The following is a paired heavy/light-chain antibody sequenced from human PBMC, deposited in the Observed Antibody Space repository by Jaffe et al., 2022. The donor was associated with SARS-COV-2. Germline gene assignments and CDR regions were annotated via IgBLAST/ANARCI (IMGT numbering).Heavy chain of an antibody. Sequence: QVQLVQSGAEVKKPGASVKVSCKASGYTFTDYAMHWVRQAPGQRLEWMGWINAGNGNTEYSQKFQGRVTITTDTFASTAYMELSSLRSEDTAVYYCARASSNCPACWFDPWGQGTLVTVSS. J-gene: IGHJ5*02. CDR3: ARASSNCPACWFDP. CDR2: INAGNGNT. CDR1: GYTFTDYA. V-gene: IGHV1-3*01. D-gene: IGHD4-4*01.
Light chain of an antibody. V-gene: IGLV2-23*02. J-gene: IGLJ2*01. Sequence: QSALTQPASVSGSPGQSITISCTGTSSDVGYHNLVSWYQQHPGKAPKLMIHEVSMRPSGVSSRFSGSKSGNTASLTITGLQAEDEADYYCSSYASSSPVVFGGGTKLTVL. CDR1: SSDVGYHNL. CDR2: EVS. CDR3: SSYASSSPVV.